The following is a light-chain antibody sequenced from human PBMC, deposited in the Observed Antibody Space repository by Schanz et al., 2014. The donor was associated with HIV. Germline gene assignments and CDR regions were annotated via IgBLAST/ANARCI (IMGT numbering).Light chain of an antibody. CDR3: QQYGSSPNT. V-gene: IGKV3-20*01. Sequence: EIVLTQSPGTLSLSPGERATLSCRASQSITSSYLAWYQQNPGQAPRLLIFGASNRATGIPARFSGSGSGTDFTLTISRLEPEDFAVYYCQQYGSSPNTFGQGTKLEIK. J-gene: IGKJ2*01. CDR1: QSITSSY. CDR2: GAS.